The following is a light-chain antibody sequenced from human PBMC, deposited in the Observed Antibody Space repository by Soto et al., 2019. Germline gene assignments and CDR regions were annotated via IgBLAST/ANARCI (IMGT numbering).Light chain of an antibody. V-gene: IGKV1-33*01. CDR2: DAS. CDR3: QRYVSPPPP. Sequence: DIQMTQSPSSLSASVGDRVTITCQASRDIGKFLNWFQEKPGKAPKLLIYDASNLQTGVPSRFSGSGSGTVFTFTIRSLQPEDFATYYCQRYVSPPPPSGQGTRLEI. CDR1: RDIGKF. J-gene: IGKJ5*01.